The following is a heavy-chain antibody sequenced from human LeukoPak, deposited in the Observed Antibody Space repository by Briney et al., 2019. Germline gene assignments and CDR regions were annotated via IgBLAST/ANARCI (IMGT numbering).Heavy chain of an antibody. V-gene: IGHV3-9*03. CDR3: AKGIQLWSPFDY. CDR2: ISWNSGSI. Sequence: PGRSLRLSCGASGLTFDDYAMHWVRQAPGKGLEWVSGISWNSGSIGYADSVKGRFTISRDNAKNSLYLQMNSLRAEDMALYHCAKGIQLWSPFDYWGQGTLVTVSS. J-gene: IGHJ4*02. CDR1: GLTFDDYA. D-gene: IGHD5-18*01.